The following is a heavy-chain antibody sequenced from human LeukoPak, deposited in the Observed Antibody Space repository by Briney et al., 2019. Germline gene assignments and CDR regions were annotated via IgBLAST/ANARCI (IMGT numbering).Heavy chain of an antibody. J-gene: IGHJ4*02. V-gene: IGHV3-23*01. CDR2: ISDSGGST. Sequence: GGSLRLSCAASGFTFSNFGMSWVRQAPGKGLEWVSSISDSGGSTYYADSVKGRFTISRDNSKNTLYLQMNSLRAEDTAVYYCAKEPNLWFGTYYFDRWVQGTLVTVSS. D-gene: IGHD3-10*01. CDR3: AKEPNLWFGTYYFDR. CDR1: GFTFSNFG.